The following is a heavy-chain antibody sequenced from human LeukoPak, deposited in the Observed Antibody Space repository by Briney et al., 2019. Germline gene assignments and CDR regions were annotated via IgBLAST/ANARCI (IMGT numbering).Heavy chain of an antibody. Sequence: LAGGSLRLSCAAPGFTFSSYAMSWVRQAPGKGLEWVSAISGSGGSTYYADSVKGRFTISRDNSKNTLYLQMNSLRAEDTAVYYCAKDPVLLWLWYFDYWGQGTLVTVSS. J-gene: IGHJ4*02. D-gene: IGHD3-10*01. CDR2: ISGSGGST. CDR3: AKDPVLLWLWYFDY. CDR1: GFTFSSYA. V-gene: IGHV3-23*01.